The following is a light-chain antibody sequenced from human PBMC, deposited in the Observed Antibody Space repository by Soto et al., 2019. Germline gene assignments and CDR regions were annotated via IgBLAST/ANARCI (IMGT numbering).Light chain of an antibody. CDR2: DVS. Sequence: QSGLAQPASVSGSPGQSITISCAGTSSDVGGYTYVSWYQQHPGKAPRLMIYDVSNRPSGVSNRFSGSKSGNTASLTISGLQAEDEADYYCTSYTSSSTPYVFGGGTKVTV. CDR1: SSDVGGYTY. V-gene: IGLV2-14*01. J-gene: IGLJ1*01. CDR3: TSYTSSSTPYV.